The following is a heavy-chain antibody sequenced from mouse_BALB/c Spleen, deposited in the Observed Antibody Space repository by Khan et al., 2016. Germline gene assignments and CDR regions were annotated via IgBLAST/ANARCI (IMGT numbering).Heavy chain of an antibody. CDR3: AYGNYGAMDY. J-gene: IGHJ4*01. CDR2: ISYSGST. Sequence: EVQLQESGPGLVKPSQSLSLTCTVTGYSITSDYAWNWIRQFPGNKLEWMGYISYSGSTSYNPSLKSRISITRDTSKNQFFLQLNSVTTEDTATYYCAYGNYGAMDYWGQGTSVTVSS. D-gene: IGHD2-1*01. CDR1: GYSITSDYA. V-gene: IGHV3-2*02.